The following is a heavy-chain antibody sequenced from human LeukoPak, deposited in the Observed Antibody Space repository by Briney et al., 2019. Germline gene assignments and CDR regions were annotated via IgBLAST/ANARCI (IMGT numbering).Heavy chain of an antibody. CDR2: IYYSGST. Sequence: SETLSLTCTVSGGSISSYYWSWIRQPPGKGLEWIGYIYYSGSTYYNPSLKSRVTISVDTSKNQFSLKLSSVTAADTAVYYRARLRGYSYEEYNWGQGTLVTVSS. CDR3: ARLRGYSYEEYN. V-gene: IGHV4-59*12. CDR1: GGSISSYY. D-gene: IGHD5-18*01. J-gene: IGHJ4*02.